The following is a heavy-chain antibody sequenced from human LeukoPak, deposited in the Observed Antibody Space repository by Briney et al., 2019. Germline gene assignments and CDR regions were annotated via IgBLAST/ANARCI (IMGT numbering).Heavy chain of an antibody. CDR2: IIPIFGTA. D-gene: IGHD3-22*01. CDR1: GGTFSSYA. V-gene: IGHV1-69*13. Sequence: GASVKVSCKASGGTFSSYAISWVRQAPGQGLEWMGGIIPIFGTANYAQKFQGRVTITADESTSTAYMELSSLRSEDTAVYYCAGPTYYYDSSGYYDYYYYGMDVWGQGTTITVSS. J-gene: IGHJ6*02. CDR3: AGPTYYYDSSGYYDYYYYGMDV.